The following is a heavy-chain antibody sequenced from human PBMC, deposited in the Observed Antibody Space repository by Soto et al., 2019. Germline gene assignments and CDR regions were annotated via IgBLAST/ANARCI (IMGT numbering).Heavy chain of an antibody. CDR3: ARDNTYYYDSSGYHDALDI. Sequence: GASVKVPCKASGYTFTGHYMHWVRQSPGQGLEWMGWINPNSGGTNYAQKFQGWVTMTRDTSSSTAYMELSRLRSDDTAVYYCARDNTYYYDSSGYHDALDIWGQGTMVTVSS. CDR1: GYTFTGHY. V-gene: IGHV1-2*04. J-gene: IGHJ3*02. CDR2: INPNSGGT. D-gene: IGHD3-22*01.